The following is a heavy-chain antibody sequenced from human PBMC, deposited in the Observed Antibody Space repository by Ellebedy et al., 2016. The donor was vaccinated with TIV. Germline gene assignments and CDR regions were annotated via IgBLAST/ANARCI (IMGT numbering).Heavy chain of an antibody. CDR2: IYYTGSV. J-gene: IGHJ4*02. CDR1: GGSVSGGDSS. Sequence: SETLSLXCSVSGGSVSGGDSSWTWIRQHPGKGLEWIGYIYYTGSVYYNPSLKSRVSMSVDASKNQFSLRLTSVTAADTALYYCASGTSTFTYIYFGFWGRGTLVTVSS. CDR3: ASGTSTFTYIYFGF. V-gene: IGHV4-31*03. D-gene: IGHD3-16*01.